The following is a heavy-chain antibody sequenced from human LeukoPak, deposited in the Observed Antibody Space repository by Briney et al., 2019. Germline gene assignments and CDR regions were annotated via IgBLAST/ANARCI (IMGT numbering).Heavy chain of an antibody. CDR2: IKQDGSEK. Sequence: PGGSLRLSCAASGFTFSSYWMSWVRQAPGKGLEWVANIKQDGSEKYYVDPVNGRFTISRDNAKNSLYLQMNSLRAEDTAVYYCARAGYSYGSGSYREDYWGQGTLVTVSS. CDR1: GFTFSSYW. J-gene: IGHJ4*02. V-gene: IGHV3-7*05. CDR3: ARAGYSYGSGSYREDY. D-gene: IGHD3-10*01.